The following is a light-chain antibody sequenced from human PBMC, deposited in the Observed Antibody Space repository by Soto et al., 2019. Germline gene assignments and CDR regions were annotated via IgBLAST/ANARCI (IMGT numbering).Light chain of an antibody. J-gene: IGLJ3*02. V-gene: IGLV2-14*01. Sequence: QSALTQPASVSGSPGQSITISCTGTSSDVGGYNYVSWYQQHPGKAPKLMIYEVSNRPSGVSNRFSGSKSGNTASLTISGLQGEDGADYYCSSYTSSSTRVFGGGTKVTAL. CDR2: EVS. CDR3: SSYTSSSTRV. CDR1: SSDVGGYNY.